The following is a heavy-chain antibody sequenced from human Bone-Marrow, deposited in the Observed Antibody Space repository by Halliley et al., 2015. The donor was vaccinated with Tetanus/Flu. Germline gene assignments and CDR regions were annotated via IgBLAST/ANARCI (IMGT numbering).Heavy chain of an antibody. V-gene: IGHV4-39*01. CDR3: ARGYGDYLFSSFQP. CDR1: GDSISSSSWY. Sequence: LRLSCSVSGDSISSSSWYWGWIRQPPGKGLEWIGSIYYSGSTYYNPSLKSRVTISVDTSKNQFSLKLSSVTAADTAVYYCARGYGDYLFSSFQPWGQGTLVSVSS. J-gene: IGHJ1*01. D-gene: IGHD4-17*01. CDR2: IYYSGST.